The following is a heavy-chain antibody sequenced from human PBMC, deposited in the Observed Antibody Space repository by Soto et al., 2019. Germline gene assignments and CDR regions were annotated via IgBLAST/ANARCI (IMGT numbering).Heavy chain of an antibody. J-gene: IGHJ6*03. D-gene: IGHD1-26*01. CDR2: ISSNGGST. V-gene: IGHV3-64*01. CDR3: ARSVGLYYYYMDV. CDR1: GFTFSSYA. Sequence: GGSLRLSCAASGFTFSSYAMHWVRQAPGKGLEYVSAISSNGGSTYYANSVKGRFTISRDNSKNTLYLQMGSLRAEDMAVYYCARSVGLYYYYMDVWGKGTTVTVSS.